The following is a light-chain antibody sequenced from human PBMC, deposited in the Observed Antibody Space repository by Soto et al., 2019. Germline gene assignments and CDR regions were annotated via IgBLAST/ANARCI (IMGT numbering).Light chain of an antibody. Sequence: QSALTQPASVSGSPGQSITISCTGTSSDVGGYNYVSWYQQHPGKASKLMIYDVSNRPSGVSNCFSGSKSGNTASLTISGLQAEDEADYYCSSYTSSSAWVFGGGTKLTVL. CDR1: SSDVGGYNY. CDR3: SSYTSSSAWV. J-gene: IGLJ3*02. CDR2: DVS. V-gene: IGLV2-14*01.